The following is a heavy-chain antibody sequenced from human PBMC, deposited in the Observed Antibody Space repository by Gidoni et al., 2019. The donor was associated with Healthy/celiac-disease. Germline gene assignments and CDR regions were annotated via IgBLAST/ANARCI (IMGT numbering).Heavy chain of an antibody. D-gene: IGHD4-17*01. J-gene: IGHJ4*02. CDR2: ISYDGINK. CDR1: VFTFSSSA. V-gene: IGHV3-30-3*01. CDR3: ARDYGGAFDY. Sequence: QVQLVESGGGVVQPGRSLRLPCAASVFTFSSSAMHWVRQAPGKGLEWVAVISYDGINKYYAESVKGRFTISRDNSKNTLYLQMNSLRAEDTAVYYCARDYGGAFDYWGQGTLVTVSS.